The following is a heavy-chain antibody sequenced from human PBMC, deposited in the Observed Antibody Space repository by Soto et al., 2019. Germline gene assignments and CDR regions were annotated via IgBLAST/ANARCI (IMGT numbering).Heavy chain of an antibody. V-gene: IGHV1-8*01. Sequence: ASVKVSCKASGYTFTSYDINWVRQATGQGLEWMGWMNPNSGNTGYAQKFQGRVTMTWNTSISTAYMELSSLRSEDTAVYYCARVIVVVPAAKARTSYYYYYYMDVWGKGTTLTVSS. D-gene: IGHD2-2*01. CDR2: MNPNSGNT. CDR1: GYTFTSYD. J-gene: IGHJ6*03. CDR3: ARVIVVVPAAKARTSYYYYYYMDV.